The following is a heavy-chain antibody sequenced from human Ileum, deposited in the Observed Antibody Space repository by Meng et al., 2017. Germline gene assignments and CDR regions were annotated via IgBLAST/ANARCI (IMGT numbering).Heavy chain of an antibody. CDR2: NYWDDEI. CDR1: GLSLSASRVG. D-gene: IGHD1-26*01. Sequence: QISLKESGPTLMKPTQTLTLTCTFSGLSLSASRVGVGWIRQPPGKALEWLAVNYWDDEIQYSPSLKSRLTITKDTSKNQVILTMTNMDPVDTGTYYCAHRGVGPFDNWGQGTLVTVSS. CDR3: AHRGVGPFDN. V-gene: IGHV2-5*02. J-gene: IGHJ4*02.